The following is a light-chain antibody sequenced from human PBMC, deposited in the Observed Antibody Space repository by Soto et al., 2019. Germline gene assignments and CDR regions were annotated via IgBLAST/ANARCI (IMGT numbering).Light chain of an antibody. CDR1: GSDIGSNY. CDR2: SNN. J-gene: IGLJ2*01. CDR3: VAWDDNLSGWV. V-gene: IGLV1-47*02. Sequence: QSVLTQQPSASGTPGQRVTISCSGGGSDIGSNYVYWYQQVPGTAPKLLIQSNNQRPSGVPDRISGSKSGTSASLAISGLRSDDEADYYCVAWDDNLSGWVFGGGTKLTVL.